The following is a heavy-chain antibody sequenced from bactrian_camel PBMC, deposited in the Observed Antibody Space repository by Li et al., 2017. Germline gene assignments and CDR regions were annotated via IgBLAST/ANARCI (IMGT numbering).Heavy chain of an antibody. Sequence: VQLVESGGGLVRPGGSLRLSCAASGFVFRTMDMIWVRQAPGKGLEWLSSISGGGDAAVSADSVKGRFTISRDNDKNTLYLQMNRLQIEDTAMYYCGGRWSLGHWGQGTQVTVS. V-gene: IGHV3S42*01. CDR2: ISGGGDAA. D-gene: IGHD2*01. CDR3: GGRWSLGH. J-gene: IGHJ4*01. CDR1: GFVFRTMD.